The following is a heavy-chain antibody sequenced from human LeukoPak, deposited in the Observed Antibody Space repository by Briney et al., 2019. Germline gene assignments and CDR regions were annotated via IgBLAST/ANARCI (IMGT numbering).Heavy chain of an antibody. CDR2: ISYDGSNK. Sequence: GRSLRLSCAASGFTFSSYAMHWVRQAPGKGLEWVAVISYDGSNKYYADSVKGRFTISRDNSKNTVCLQMNSLRVEDTAVYYCARDPSGSGWSLNYWGQGTLVTVSS. J-gene: IGHJ4*02. V-gene: IGHV3-30-3*01. CDR3: ARDPSGSGWSLNY. D-gene: IGHD6-19*01. CDR1: GFTFSSYA.